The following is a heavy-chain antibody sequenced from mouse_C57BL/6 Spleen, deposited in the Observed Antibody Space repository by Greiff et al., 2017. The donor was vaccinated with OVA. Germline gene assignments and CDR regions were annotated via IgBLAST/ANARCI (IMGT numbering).Heavy chain of an antibody. Sequence: EVKLVESGPELVKPGASVKISCKASGYAFTDYNMNWVKQSNGKSLEWIGVINPNYGTTSYNQKFKGKATLTVDQSSSTAYMQLNSLTSEDSAVYYCARGTTVEDAMDYWGQGTSVTVSS. CDR2: INPNYGTT. V-gene: IGHV1-39*01. CDR1: GYAFTDYN. CDR3: ARGTTVEDAMDY. D-gene: IGHD1-1*01. J-gene: IGHJ4*01.